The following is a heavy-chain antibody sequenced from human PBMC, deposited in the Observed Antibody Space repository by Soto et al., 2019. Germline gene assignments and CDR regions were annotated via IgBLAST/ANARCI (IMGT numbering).Heavy chain of an antibody. CDR1: EFTFSNYA. Sequence: EVQLLESGGGLVQPGGSLRLSCSGSEFTFSNYAMTWVRQAPGKGLEWVARISNSGNSAYYADSVKGRFTTSRDNSNNMLYLQTSSLGVEDTGVYYCVRGRYFDNDRVYWGQGTLVTVSS. D-gene: IGHD3-9*01. CDR2: ISNSGNSA. J-gene: IGHJ4*02. CDR3: VRGRYFDNDRVY. V-gene: IGHV3-23*01.